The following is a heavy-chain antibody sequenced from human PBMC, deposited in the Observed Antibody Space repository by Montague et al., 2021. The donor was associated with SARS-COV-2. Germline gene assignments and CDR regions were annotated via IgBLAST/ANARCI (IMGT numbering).Heavy chain of an antibody. CDR3: GRYGVTHAIDV. V-gene: IGHV3-7*03. D-gene: IGHD2-8*01. CDR2: TKQDESEK. Sequence: SLRLSSAASGFGFSGYWMGWVRQAPGKGLEWVANTKQDESEKYYADSVMGRFTIYRDNAKKSLYLQMNSLRGEDAAVYFCGRYGVTHAIDVWGQGTTVAVSS. CDR1: GFGFSGYW. J-gene: IGHJ6*02.